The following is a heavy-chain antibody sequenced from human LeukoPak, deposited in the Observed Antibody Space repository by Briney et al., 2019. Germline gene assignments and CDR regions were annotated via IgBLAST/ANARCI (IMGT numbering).Heavy chain of an antibody. J-gene: IGHJ4*02. D-gene: IGHD3-10*01. Sequence: GGSLRLSCAASGFTFSSYGMHWVRQAPGKGLEGGAFIRYDGSNKYYADPVKGRFTISRDNSKNTLYLQMNSLRAEDTAVYYCAKGYYGSGSYPDYWGQGTLVTVSS. CDR3: AKGYYGSGSYPDY. V-gene: IGHV3-30*02. CDR1: GFTFSSYG. CDR2: IRYDGSNK.